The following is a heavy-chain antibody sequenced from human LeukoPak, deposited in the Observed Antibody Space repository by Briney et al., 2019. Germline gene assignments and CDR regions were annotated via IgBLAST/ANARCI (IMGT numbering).Heavy chain of an antibody. CDR1: GFTVSSY. J-gene: IGHJ4*02. CDR2: IYSGDNT. D-gene: IGHD2-21*02. CDR3: ARMGLAYCGGDCRNFDY. V-gene: IGHV3-66*01. Sequence: GGSLRLSCAASGFTVSSYMSWVRQAPGKGLEWVSVIYSGDNTYYADSVKGRFTISRDNSKNTLSLQMNSLRAEDTAVYYCARMGLAYCGGDCRNFDYWGQGTLVTVSS.